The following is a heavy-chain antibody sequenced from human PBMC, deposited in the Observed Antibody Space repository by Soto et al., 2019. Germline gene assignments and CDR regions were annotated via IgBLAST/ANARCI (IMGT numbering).Heavy chain of an antibody. D-gene: IGHD5-18*01. CDR1: GYPFNSYH. CDR3: ARGREISFGYNWFDP. CDR2: INPTEGRT. J-gene: IGHJ5*02. V-gene: IGHV1-46*02. Sequence: QVQLVQSGAEVRKPGASVKLSCQTSGYPFNSYHMHWVRQAPGQGLEWMGVINPTEGRTRYSQKFQDRVTMTRDTSTSTLYMELSSLRSEDTAMYFCARGREISFGYNWFDPWGQGTRVTVSS.